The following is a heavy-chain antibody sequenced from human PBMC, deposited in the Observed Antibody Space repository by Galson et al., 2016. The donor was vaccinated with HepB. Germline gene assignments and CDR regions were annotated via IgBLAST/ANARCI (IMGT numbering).Heavy chain of an antibody. CDR3: AKRVSSSKYFDY. CDR1: GFTLSTYW. Sequence: SLRLSCAASGFTLSTYWMSWVRQAPGKGLEWVSSIGSRGDDTYYADSVKGRFTVSRDNLKNTLCLQMNSLRADDTAVYYCAKRVSSSKYFDYWGQGTLVTVSS. J-gene: IGHJ4*02. CDR2: IGSRGDDT. D-gene: IGHD2-2*01. V-gene: IGHV3-23*01.